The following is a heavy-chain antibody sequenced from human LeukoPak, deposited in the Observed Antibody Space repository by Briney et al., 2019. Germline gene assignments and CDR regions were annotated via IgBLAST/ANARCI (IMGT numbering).Heavy chain of an antibody. D-gene: IGHD3-22*01. Sequence: PGRSLRLSCAASGFTFSSYAMHWVRQAPSKGLEWVAHIKEDGSMTRSIDSVKGRFTISRDNAKNSLYLQMNSLRAEDTAVYYCARGSTYYDSSGQVPFDYWGQGTLVTVSS. CDR3: ARGSTYYDSSGQVPFDY. V-gene: IGHV3-7*01. CDR2: IKEDGSMT. CDR1: GFTFSSYA. J-gene: IGHJ4*02.